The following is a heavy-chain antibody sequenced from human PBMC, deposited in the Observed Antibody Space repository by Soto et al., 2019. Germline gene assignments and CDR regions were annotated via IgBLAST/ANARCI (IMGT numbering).Heavy chain of an antibody. CDR1: GYSFTSYW. CDR3: ARDRPGYSSSWNLNYYYYGMDV. CDR2: IYPGDSDT. V-gene: IGHV5-51*01. Sequence: GESLKISCKGSGYSFTSYWIGWVRQMPGKGLEWMGIIYPGDSDTRYSPSFQGQVTISADKSISTAYLQWSSLKASDTAMYYCARDRPGYSSSWNLNYYYYGMDVWGQGTTVTVSS. D-gene: IGHD6-13*01. J-gene: IGHJ6*02.